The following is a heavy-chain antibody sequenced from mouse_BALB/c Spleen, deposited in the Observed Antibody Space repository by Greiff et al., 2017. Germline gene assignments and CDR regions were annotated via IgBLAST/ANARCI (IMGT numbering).Heavy chain of an antibody. Sequence: EVKLLESGPGLVKPSQSLSLTCSVTGYSITSGYYWNWIRQFPGNKLEWMGYISYDGSNNYNPSLKNRISITRDTSKNQFFLKLNSVTTEDTATYYCASTYGYWYFDVGGAGTTVTVSS. D-gene: IGHD1-1*01. CDR1: GYSITSGYY. J-gene: IGHJ1*01. V-gene: IGHV3-6*02. CDR3: ASTYGYWYFDV. CDR2: ISYDGSN.